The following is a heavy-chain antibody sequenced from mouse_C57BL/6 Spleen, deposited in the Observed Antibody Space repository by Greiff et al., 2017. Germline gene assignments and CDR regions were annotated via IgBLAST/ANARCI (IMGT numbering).Heavy chain of an antibody. CDR3: ARGDYDYDGIAY. CDR2: IYPGSGNT. CDR1: GYSFTSSY. Sequence: QVQLQQSGPELVKPGASVKISCKASGYSFTSSYIHWVKQRPGQGLEWIGWIYPGSGNTKYNEKFKGKATLTADTSSSTAYMQLSSLTSEDSAVYYCARGDYDYDGIAYWGQGTLVTVSA. J-gene: IGHJ3*01. D-gene: IGHD2-4*01. V-gene: IGHV1-66*01.